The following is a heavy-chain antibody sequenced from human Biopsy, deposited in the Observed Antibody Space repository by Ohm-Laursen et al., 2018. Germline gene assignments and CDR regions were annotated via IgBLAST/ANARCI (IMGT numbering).Heavy chain of an antibody. J-gene: IGHJ4*01. Sequence: TQTLTLTRSFSGFSLSSTGMRISWIRQPPGKALECLGRIDWDDDKFYSPSLETRLSLSKDTTTNQVVLTLTDVDPEDTATYYCARTRAHNFGALEFWGQGILVTVSS. CDR2: IDWDDDK. CDR1: GFSLSSTGMR. D-gene: IGHD1-1*01. CDR3: ARTRAHNFGALEF. V-gene: IGHV2-70*04.